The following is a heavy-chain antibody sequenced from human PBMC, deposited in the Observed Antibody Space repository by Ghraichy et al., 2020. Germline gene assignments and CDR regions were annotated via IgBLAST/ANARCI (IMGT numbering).Heavy chain of an antibody. Sequence: SETLSLTCAVHGGAFYGYYWSWVRQSPGGGLEWLGKVLRNGDATYIPYLKSRVVISVDTSKNQFYLKMTSVTAADTAIYFCARGLESDSYYYGMDVWGQGTTVTVSS. CDR3: ARGLESDSYYYGMDV. V-gene: IGHV4-34*01. CDR2: VLRNGDA. CDR1: GGAFYGYY. D-gene: IGHD3-3*01. J-gene: IGHJ6*02.